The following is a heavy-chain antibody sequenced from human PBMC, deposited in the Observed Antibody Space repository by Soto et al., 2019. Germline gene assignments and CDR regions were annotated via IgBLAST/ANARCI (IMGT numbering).Heavy chain of an antibody. V-gene: IGHV3-7*01. D-gene: IGHD3-16*01. CDR1: GFTFSSYW. CDR3: ARQGGRRTYYYYYGMDV. CDR2: IKHDGSEK. J-gene: IGHJ6*02. Sequence: GGSLRLSCTASGFTFSSYWMSWVRQAPGKGLEWVANIKHDGSEKNYVDSVKGRFTISTDNAKNSVFLQMNSLRAEDTAVYYCARQGGRRTYYYYYGMDVWGQGTTVTVSS.